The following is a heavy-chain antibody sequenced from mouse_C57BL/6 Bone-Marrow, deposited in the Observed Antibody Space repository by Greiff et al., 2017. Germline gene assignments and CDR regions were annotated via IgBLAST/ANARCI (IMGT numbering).Heavy chain of an antibody. D-gene: IGHD4-1*01. CDR1: GYTFTSYW. V-gene: IGHV1-55*01. CDR2: IYPTSGLP. CDR3: ARSGPLGRSFDY. Sequence: VQLQQPGAELVKPGASVTMSCKASGYTFTSYWITWVKQRPGPGLEWIGDIYPTSGLPNYNEKFTSKAILTADTSSHTAYMQLSSLTSEDSAVFYCARSGPLGRSFDYWGQGTTLTVSS. J-gene: IGHJ2*01.